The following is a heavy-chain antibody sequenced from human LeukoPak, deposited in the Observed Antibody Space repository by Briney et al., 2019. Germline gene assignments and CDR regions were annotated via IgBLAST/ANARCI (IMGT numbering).Heavy chain of an antibody. CDR1: GFTFSSYW. J-gene: IGHJ4*02. CDR2: INQDGSKE. V-gene: IGHV3-7*01. D-gene: IGHD3-16*01. Sequence: GGSLRLSCAVSGFTFSSYWMIWVRQAPGKGLDWVANINQDGSKEYYVDSVKGRFTISRDNARNSLYLQMNSLRVEDTAIYYCVREGEAPGLYFDPWGREPWSPSPQ. CDR3: VREGEAPGLYFDP.